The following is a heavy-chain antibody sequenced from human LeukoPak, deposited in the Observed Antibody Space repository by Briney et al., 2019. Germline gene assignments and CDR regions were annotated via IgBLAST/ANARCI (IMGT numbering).Heavy chain of an antibody. J-gene: IGHJ4*02. Sequence: GGSLRLSCAASGFTISSYYMAWVRQAPGKGLEWVSVIYHSGNTDYADSVKGRFTISRDNSKNTLYLQMHSLRVEDTAVYFCARDPGAFPYFFDNWGQGTLVTVSS. D-gene: IGHD4/OR15-4a*01. V-gene: IGHV3-53*01. CDR3: ARDPGAFPYFFDN. CDR2: IYHSGNT. CDR1: GFTISSYY.